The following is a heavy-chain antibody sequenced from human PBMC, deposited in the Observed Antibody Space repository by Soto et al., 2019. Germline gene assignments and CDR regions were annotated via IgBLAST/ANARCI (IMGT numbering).Heavy chain of an antibody. CDR3: TTGNCGGDCYSDRYYYYYGMDV. Sequence: EVQLVESGGGLVKPGGSLRLSCAASGFTFSNAWTNWVRQAPGKGLEWVGRIKSKTDGGTTDYAAPVKGRFTISRDDSKNTLYLQMNSLKTEDTAVYYCTTGNCGGDCYSDRYYYYYGMDVWGQGTTVTVSS. CDR2: IKSKTDGGTT. J-gene: IGHJ6*02. V-gene: IGHV3-15*07. D-gene: IGHD2-21*02. CDR1: GFTFSNAW.